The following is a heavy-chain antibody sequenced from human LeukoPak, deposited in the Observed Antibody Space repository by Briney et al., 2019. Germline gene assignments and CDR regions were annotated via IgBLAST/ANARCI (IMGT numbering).Heavy chain of an antibody. V-gene: IGHV3-21*01. J-gene: IGHJ4*02. CDR2: ITGDSAYI. D-gene: IGHD2-2*01. Sequence: KAGGSLRLSCAASGFTFRTYAMNWVRQAPGEVLKWVSCITGDSAYIYYADSVKGRFTISRDNAKNSLYLQMNSLRAEDTAVYYCARYGVSSSTSYIDFWGQGTLVTVSS. CDR1: GFTFRTYA. CDR3: ARYGVSSSTSYIDF.